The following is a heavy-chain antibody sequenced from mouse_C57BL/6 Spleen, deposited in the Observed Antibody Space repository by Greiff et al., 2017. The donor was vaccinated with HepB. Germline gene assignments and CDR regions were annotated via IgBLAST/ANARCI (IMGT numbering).Heavy chain of an antibody. V-gene: IGHV1-64*01. J-gene: IGHJ4*01. CDR2: IHPNSGST. CDR1: GYTFTSYW. CDR3: ARSDGYYYYAMDY. Sequence: VQLQQPGAELVKPGASVKLSCKASGYTFTSYWMHWVKQRPGQGLEWIGMIHPNSGSTNYNEKFKSKATLTVDKSSSTAYMQLSSLTSDDSAVYYCARSDGYYYYAMDYWGQGTSVTVSS. D-gene: IGHD2-3*01.